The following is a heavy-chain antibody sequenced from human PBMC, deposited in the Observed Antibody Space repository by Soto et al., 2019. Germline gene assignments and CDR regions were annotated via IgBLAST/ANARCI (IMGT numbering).Heavy chain of an antibody. CDR1: GGSISSYY. Sequence: SETLSLTCTVSGGSISSYYWSWIRQPPGKGLEWIGYIYYSGSTNYNPSLKSRVTISVDTSKNQFSLKLSSVTAADTAVYYCARDQTYYGSGSYFDYWGQGTLVTVSS. D-gene: IGHD3-10*01. CDR2: IYYSGST. CDR3: ARDQTYYGSGSYFDY. V-gene: IGHV4-59*01. J-gene: IGHJ4*02.